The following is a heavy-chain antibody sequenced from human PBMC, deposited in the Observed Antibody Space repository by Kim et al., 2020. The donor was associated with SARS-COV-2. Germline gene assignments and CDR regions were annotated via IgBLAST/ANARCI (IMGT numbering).Heavy chain of an antibody. Sequence: SETLSLTCTVSGGSISSYYWSWIRQPAGKGLEWIGRIYTSGSTNYNPSLKSRVTMSVDTSKNQFSLKLSSVTAADTAVYYCARDKGYCSGGSCRDRGNWFDPWGQGTLVTLSS. J-gene: IGHJ5*02. CDR2: IYTSGST. CDR1: GGSISSYY. V-gene: IGHV4-4*07. CDR3: ARDKGYCSGGSCRDRGNWFDP. D-gene: IGHD2-15*01.